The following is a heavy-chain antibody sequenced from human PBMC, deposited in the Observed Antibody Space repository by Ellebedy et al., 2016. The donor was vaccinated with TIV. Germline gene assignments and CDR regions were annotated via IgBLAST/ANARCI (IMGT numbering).Heavy chain of an antibody. J-gene: IGHJ4*02. D-gene: IGHD7-27*01. CDR3: ARDINWGKAGDH. CDR1: GFTFSSYG. CDR2: TWYDESRK. V-gene: IGHV3-33*01. Sequence: GESLKISXAASGFTFSSYGMHWVRQAPGKGLEWVALTWYDESRKYYADSVKGRFTISRDNSKNTLYLQMNSLRAEDTAVYFCARDINWGKAGDHWGRGTLVTVSS.